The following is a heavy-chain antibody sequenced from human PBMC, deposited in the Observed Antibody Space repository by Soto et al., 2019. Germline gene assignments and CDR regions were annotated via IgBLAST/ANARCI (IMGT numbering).Heavy chain of an antibody. Sequence: EGSLRLSCAVSGFTFSDYYMSWIRQAPGKGLEWVSYISNINIYRNYAGSVKGRFTIYRDNAKNSLYLQMNSLRAEDTAVYYGARNRYSSDSSGIPGAFDLWGQGTMVTVSS. D-gene: IGHD3-22*01. J-gene: IGHJ3*01. CDR1: GFTFSDYY. CDR2: ISNINIYR. CDR3: ARNRYSSDSSGIPGAFDL. V-gene: IGHV3-11*06.